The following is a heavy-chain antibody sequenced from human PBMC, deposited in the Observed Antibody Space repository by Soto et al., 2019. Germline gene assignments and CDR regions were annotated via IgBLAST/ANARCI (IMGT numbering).Heavy chain of an antibody. V-gene: IGHV5-51*01. CDR2: IYPGDSDT. J-gene: IGHJ3*02. CDR3: ASTSSYDILTGYYHGGAFDI. CDR1: GYSFTSYW. D-gene: IGHD3-9*01. Sequence: PGESLKISCKGSGYSFTSYWIGWVRQMPGKGLEWMGIIYPGDSDTRYSPSFQGQVTISADKSISTAYLQWSSLKASDTAMYYCASTSSYDILTGYYHGGAFDIWGQGTMVTVSS.